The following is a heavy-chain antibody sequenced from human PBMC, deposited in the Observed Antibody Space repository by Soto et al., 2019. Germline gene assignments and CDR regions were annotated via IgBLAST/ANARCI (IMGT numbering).Heavy chain of an antibody. CDR2: MSANSGNT. CDR3: ARDPPLRYFDWLLSGPGVLDY. Sequence: EASVKVSCKASGYTFTSYDINWVRQATGQGLEWMGWMSANSGNTGYAQKLQGRVTMTTDTSTSTAYMELRSLRSDDTAVYYCARDPPLRYFDWLLSGPGVLDYWGQGTLVTVS. CDR1: GYTFTSYD. D-gene: IGHD3-9*01. J-gene: IGHJ4*02. V-gene: IGHV1-8*01.